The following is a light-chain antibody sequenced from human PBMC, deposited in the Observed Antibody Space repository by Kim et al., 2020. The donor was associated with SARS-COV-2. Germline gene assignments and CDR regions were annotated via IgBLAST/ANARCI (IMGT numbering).Light chain of an antibody. CDR1: QSISSD. Sequence: EIVMTQSPATLSLSPGERAILSCRASQSISSDLAWYQQRPGQVPRLLIYAASTRVSGIPARFSGSWSGTEFTLTISSLQSEDFAAYYCQQYNDWWTFGQGTKVDIK. CDR2: AAS. V-gene: IGKV3-15*01. CDR3: QQYNDWWT. J-gene: IGKJ1*01.